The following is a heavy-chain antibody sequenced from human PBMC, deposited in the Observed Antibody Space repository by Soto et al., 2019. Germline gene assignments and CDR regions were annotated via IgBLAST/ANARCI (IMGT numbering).Heavy chain of an antibody. CDR1: GYTFTSYG. CDR3: ARGANRYFDSPKGAFDI. CDR2: ISAYNGNT. J-gene: IGHJ3*02. D-gene: IGHD3-9*01. Sequence: QVQLVQSGAEVKKPGASVKVSCKASGYTFTSYGISWVRQAPGQGLEWMGWISAYNGNTNYAQKLQGRVTMTTDTSTSTANMGLRSLRSDDTAVYYYARGANRYFDSPKGAFDIWGQGTMVTVSS. V-gene: IGHV1-18*01.